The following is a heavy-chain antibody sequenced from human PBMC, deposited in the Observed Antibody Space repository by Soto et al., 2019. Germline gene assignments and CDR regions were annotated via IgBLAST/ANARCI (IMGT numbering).Heavy chain of an antibody. Sequence: PSETLSLTCSVSGGSISSSSYSWGWIRQPPGKGLEWIGTIYYSGSTYYNPSLEGRVAISADTPNNQLSLRLSSVTAADTAVYYCGRQPGHCGTTTCFGYYSVDVWGQGTTVTVSS. D-gene: IGHD2-2*01. CDR1: GGSISSSSYS. CDR2: IYYSGST. CDR3: GRQPGHCGTTTCFGYYSVDV. J-gene: IGHJ6*02. V-gene: IGHV4-39*01.